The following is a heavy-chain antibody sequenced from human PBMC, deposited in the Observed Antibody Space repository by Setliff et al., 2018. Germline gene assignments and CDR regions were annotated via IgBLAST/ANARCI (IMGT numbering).Heavy chain of an antibody. D-gene: IGHD3-22*01. CDR1: GGSIGSSF. CDR2: KSNRGDT. Sequence: SETLSLTCTVSGGSIGSSFWNWIRQSPGKGLEWIGYKSNRGDTNSNPSLRSRLTMSVDTSKSQFSLNLTSVTAADTAVYFCARAVDSSDYFPYWYFDLWGRGALVTVSS. CDR3: ARAVDSSDYFPYWYFDL. J-gene: IGHJ2*01. V-gene: IGHV4-59*01.